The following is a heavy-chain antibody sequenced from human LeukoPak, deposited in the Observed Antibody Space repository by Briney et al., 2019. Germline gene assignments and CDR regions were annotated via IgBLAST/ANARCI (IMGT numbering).Heavy chain of an antibody. J-gene: IGHJ4*02. Sequence: PGGSLRLSCAASGFTFSSYAMHWVRQAPGKGLEWVALISYDGSNKYHADSVKGRFTISRDNSKNTLYLQMNSLRGEDTAVYYCARYLFPSSGWDYIDYWGQGTLVTVSS. CDR1: GFTFSSYA. CDR3: ARYLFPSSGWDYIDY. CDR2: ISYDGSNK. D-gene: IGHD6-19*01. V-gene: IGHV3-30*04.